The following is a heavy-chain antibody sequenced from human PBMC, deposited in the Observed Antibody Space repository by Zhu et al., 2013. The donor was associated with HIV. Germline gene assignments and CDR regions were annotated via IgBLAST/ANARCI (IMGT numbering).Heavy chain of an antibody. CDR3: ATGGCTNGVCYTPNYYYYYGMDV. J-gene: IGHJ6*02. D-gene: IGHD2-8*01. CDR1: GYTLTELS. V-gene: IGHV1-24*01. Sequence: QVQLVQSGAEVKKPGASVKVSCKVSGYTLTELSMHWVRQAPGKGLEWMGGFDPEDGETIYAQKFQGRVTMTEDTSTDTAYMELSSLRSEDTAVYYCATGGCTNGVCYTPNYYYYYGMDVWGQGDQVHRL. CDR2: FDPEDGET.